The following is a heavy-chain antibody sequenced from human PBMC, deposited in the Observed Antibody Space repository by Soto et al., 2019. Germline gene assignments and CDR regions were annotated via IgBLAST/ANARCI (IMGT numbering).Heavy chain of an antibody. J-gene: IGHJ4*02. V-gene: IGHV1-69*08. CDR1: GGTFSSYT. CDR3: ARDFGYCSSTSGQSTVGYFDY. Sequence: QVQLVQSGAEVKKPGSSVKVSCKASGGTFSSYTISWVRQAPGQGLEWMGRIIPILGIANYAQKFQGRVTITADKSTSTAYKELSSLRSEDKAVYYCARDFGYCSSTSGQSTVGYFDYWGQGTLVTVSS. D-gene: IGHD2-2*01. CDR2: IIPILGIA.